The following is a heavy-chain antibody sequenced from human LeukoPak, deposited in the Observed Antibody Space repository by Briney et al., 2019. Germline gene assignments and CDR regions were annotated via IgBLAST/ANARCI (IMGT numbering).Heavy chain of an antibody. D-gene: IGHD3-22*01. CDR1: GFTFSSYG. V-gene: IGHV3-30*18. J-gene: IGHJ4*02. CDR3: AKEPQYYYDSSGYHLGFDY. Sequence: PGRSLRLSCAASGFTFSSYGMHWVRRAPGKGLEWVAVISYDGSNKYYADSVKGRFTISRDNSKNTLYLQMNSLRAEDTAVYYCAKEPQYYYDSSGYHLGFDYWGQGTLVTVSS. CDR2: ISYDGSNK.